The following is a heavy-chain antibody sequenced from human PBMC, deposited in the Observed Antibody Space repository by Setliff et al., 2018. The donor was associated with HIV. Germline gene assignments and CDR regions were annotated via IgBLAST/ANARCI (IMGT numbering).Heavy chain of an antibody. J-gene: IGHJ4*02. D-gene: IGHD3-22*01. CDR1: GGSFSDYS. Sequence: SETLSLTCAVYGGSFSDYSWNWVRQPPGKGLEWIGEINHSGSTNYNPSLKRRVTISVDTSKNQFSLKLSSVTAADTAVYYCARVFGKYSYHTSGYYWGDYFDYWGQRTLVTVSS. CDR3: ARVFGKYSYHTSGYYWGDYFDY. CDR2: INHSGST. V-gene: IGHV4-34*01.